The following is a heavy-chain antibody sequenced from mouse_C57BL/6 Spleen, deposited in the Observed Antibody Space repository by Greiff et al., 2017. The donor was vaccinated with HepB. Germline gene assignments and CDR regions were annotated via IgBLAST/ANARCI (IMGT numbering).Heavy chain of an antibody. CDR1: GYTFTIYW. D-gene: IGHD1-1*01. CDR3: ASTLRDAMDY. J-gene: IGHJ4*01. Sequence: QVQLQQPGAELVKPGASVKLSCKASGYTFTIYWMHWVKQRPGQGLEWIGMIHPNSGSTNYNEKFKSKATLTVDKSSSTAYMQLSSLTSEDSAVYYCASTLRDAMDYWGQGTSVTVSS. CDR2: IHPNSGST. V-gene: IGHV1-64*01.